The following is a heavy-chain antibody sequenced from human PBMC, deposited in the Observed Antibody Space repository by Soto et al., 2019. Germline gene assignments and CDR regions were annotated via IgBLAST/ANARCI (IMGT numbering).Heavy chain of an antibody. CDR3: AKDSRIVGVTAPYDY. V-gene: IGHV3-30*18. J-gene: IGHJ4*02. D-gene: IGHD2-21*02. Sequence: QVQLVESGGGVVQPGRSLRLSCAASGFTFSSYGMHWVRQAPGKGLEWVAVISYDGSNKYYADSVKGRFTISRDNSKNTLYLQMNSLRAEDTAGYYCAKDSRIVGVTAPYDYWGQGTLVTVSS. CDR2: ISYDGSNK. CDR1: GFTFSSYG.